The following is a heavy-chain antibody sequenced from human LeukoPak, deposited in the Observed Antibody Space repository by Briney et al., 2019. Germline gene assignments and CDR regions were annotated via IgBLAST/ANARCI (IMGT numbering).Heavy chain of an antibody. CDR3: ARQTARGDYDY. D-gene: IGHD3-10*01. Sequence: TSETLSLTCSVSGGSISGYYWNWIRLPPGKGLEWIGYIYYTGSTNYNPSLKSRVTISVDTSKNQFSLKLSSVTAADTAVYYCARQTARGDYDYWGQGTLVTVSS. J-gene: IGHJ4*02. V-gene: IGHV4-59*08. CDR2: IYYTGST. CDR1: GGSISGYY.